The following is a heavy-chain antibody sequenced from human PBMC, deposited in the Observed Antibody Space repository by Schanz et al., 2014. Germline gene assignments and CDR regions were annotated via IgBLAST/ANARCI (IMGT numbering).Heavy chain of an antibody. CDR3: AREQIMAAAGLVDY. V-gene: IGHV3-48*03. J-gene: IGHJ4*01. CDR1: GFTFSSYA. D-gene: IGHD6-13*01. Sequence: EVQLLESGGGLVQPGGSLRLSCAASGFTFSSYAMSWVRQAPGKGLEWVSYICSSGNTIYYADSVKGRFTISRDNAKNSLYLQMNSLRAEDTAVFYCAREQIMAAAGLVDYWGHGTLVTVSS. CDR2: ICSSGNTI.